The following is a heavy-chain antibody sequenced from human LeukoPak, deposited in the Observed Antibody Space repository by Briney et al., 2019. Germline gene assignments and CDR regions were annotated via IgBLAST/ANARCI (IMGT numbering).Heavy chain of an antibody. CDR3: ARGLLWLGFYMDY. CDR2: MCHSGNT. V-gene: IGHV4-38-2*01. Sequence: SETLSLTCAVSGYSISSTYCWGWIRQPPGKGLEWIGFMCHSGNTYHNPSLKSRVTISLDTSKNQFSLKLSSVTAADTAVYYCARGLLWLGFYMDYWGQGTLVTVSS. D-gene: IGHD3-10*01. CDR1: GYSISSTYC. J-gene: IGHJ4*02.